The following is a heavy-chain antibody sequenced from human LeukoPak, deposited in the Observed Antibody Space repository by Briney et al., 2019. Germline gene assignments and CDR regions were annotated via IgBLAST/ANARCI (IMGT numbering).Heavy chain of an antibody. CDR2: ITSSSGTI. CDR1: GFTFSSYS. J-gene: IGHJ4*02. V-gene: IGHV3-48*04. D-gene: IGHD3-10*01. Sequence: GGPLRLSCAASGFTFSSYSLNWVRQAPGKGLEWVSFITSSSGTIYYADSVKGRFTISRDNAKNSLYLQMNSLRAEDTAVYYCATNNQYYYGSGSYLDYWGQGTLVTVSS. CDR3: ATNNQYYYGSGSYLDY.